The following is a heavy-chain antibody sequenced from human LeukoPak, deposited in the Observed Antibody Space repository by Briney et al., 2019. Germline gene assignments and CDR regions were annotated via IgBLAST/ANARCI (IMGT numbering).Heavy chain of an antibody. Sequence: SETLSLTCTVSGDSISNYYWSWIRQPPGKGLEWLGQIYYSGSTTYNPSLKSRVTISVDTSKNQFSLKLSPVTAADTAVYYCARRGVAGTTGEDYFDYWGQGTLVTVSS. CDR1: GDSISNYY. CDR3: ARRGVAGTTGEDYFDY. J-gene: IGHJ4*02. CDR2: IYYSGST. D-gene: IGHD6-19*01. V-gene: IGHV4-59*08.